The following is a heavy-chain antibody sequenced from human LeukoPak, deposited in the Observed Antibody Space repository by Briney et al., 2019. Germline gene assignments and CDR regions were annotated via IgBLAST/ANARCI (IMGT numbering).Heavy chain of an antibody. CDR2: ISAYNGNT. Sequence: ASVKVSCKASGYTFTSYGISWVRQAPGQGLEWMGWISAYNGNTNYAQKLQGRVTMTTDTSTSTAYMELRSLRSDDTAVYYCATETYYYDSSGYPTHAFDIWGQGTMVTVSS. J-gene: IGHJ3*02. D-gene: IGHD3-22*01. CDR3: ATETYYYDSSGYPTHAFDI. CDR1: GYTFTSYG. V-gene: IGHV1-18*01.